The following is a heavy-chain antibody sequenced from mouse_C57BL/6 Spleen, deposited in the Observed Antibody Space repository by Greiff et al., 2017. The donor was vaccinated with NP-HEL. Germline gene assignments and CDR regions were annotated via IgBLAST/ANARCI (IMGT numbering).Heavy chain of an antibody. CDR2: INPRAGST. J-gene: IGHJ4*01. CDR3: AKRDYYGSSSYYYAMDY. V-gene: IGHV1-85*01. CDR1: GYTFTSYD. D-gene: IGHD1-1*01. Sequence: QVQLQQSGPELVKPGASVKLSCKASGYTFTSYDINWVKQRPGQGLEWIGCINPRAGSTKYNEKFKGKATLTVDTSSSTAYMELHSLTSEDSAVYFCAKRDYYGSSSYYYAMDYWGQGTSVTVSS.